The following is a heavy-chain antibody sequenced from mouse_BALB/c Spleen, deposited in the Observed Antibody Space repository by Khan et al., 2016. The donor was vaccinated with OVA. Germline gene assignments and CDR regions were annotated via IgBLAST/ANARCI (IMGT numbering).Heavy chain of an antibody. D-gene: IGHD2-3*01. CDR2: IYPGISDT. CDR1: GYSFTSYW. CDR3: TRSYESYYLDY. V-gene: IGHV1-5*01. Sequence: VQLQQSGTVLARPGASVKMSCKASGYSFTSYWMHWVTQRPGQGLEWIGAIYPGISDTRYNQKFKGKAKLTAVTSASTAYMELSSLTNEDSAVYYCTRSYESYYLDYWGQGTTLTVSS. J-gene: IGHJ2*01.